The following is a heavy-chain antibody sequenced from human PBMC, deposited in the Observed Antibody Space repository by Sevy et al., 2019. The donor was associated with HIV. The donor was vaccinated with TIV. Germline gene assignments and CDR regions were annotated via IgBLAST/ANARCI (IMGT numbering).Heavy chain of an antibody. Sequence: GGSLRLSCAASGFTFSSYAMHWVRQAPGKGLEWVAVISYDGSNKYYADSVKGRFTISRDNSKNTLYLQMNSLRAEDTAVYYCAGNGRGSYFEACFDYWGQGTLVTVSS. CDR1: GFTFSSYA. CDR3: AGNGRGSYFEACFDY. J-gene: IGHJ4*02. CDR2: ISYDGSNK. D-gene: IGHD1-26*01. V-gene: IGHV3-30-3*01.